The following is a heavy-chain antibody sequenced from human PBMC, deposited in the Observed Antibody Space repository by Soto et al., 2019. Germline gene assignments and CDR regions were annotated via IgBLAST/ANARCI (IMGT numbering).Heavy chain of an antibody. CDR1: GGSISSSNW. CDR2: IYHSGST. CDR3: ARAKLGVRAESEC. J-gene: IGHJ4*02. Sequence: SETLSLTCAVSGGSISSSNWWSWVRPPPGKGLEWIGEIYHSGSTNYNPSLKSRVTISVDKSKNQFSLRLSSVTAADTAVYYCARAKLGVRAESECWGKGNLVTVSS. D-gene: IGHD3-10*01. V-gene: IGHV4-4*02.